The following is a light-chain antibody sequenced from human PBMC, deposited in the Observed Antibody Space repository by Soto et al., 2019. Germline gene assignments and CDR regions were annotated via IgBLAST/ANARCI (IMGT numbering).Light chain of an antibody. CDR1: QSVSSSY. CDR2: GAS. V-gene: IGKV3-20*01. Sequence: EIVLTQSPGTLSLSPGERATLSCRASQSVSSSYLAWYQQKPGQAPRLLIYGASSRATGVPDRFSGSGSETESTLTISRLEPEDFAVYYCQQYGSSGTFGQGTKVDI. J-gene: IGKJ1*01. CDR3: QQYGSSGT.